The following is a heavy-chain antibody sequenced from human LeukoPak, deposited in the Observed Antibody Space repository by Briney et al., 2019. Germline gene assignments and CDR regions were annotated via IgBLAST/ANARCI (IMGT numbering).Heavy chain of an antibody. CDR1: GFVVRGNG. V-gene: IGHV3-23*01. J-gene: IGHJ4*02. CDR3: AKERAGYTNPYYFDY. D-gene: IGHD3-16*02. Sequence: GTLRLSGTGSGFVVRGNGVGFGGRGTVKGLEWVSTISGSGANTYYADSVRGRFTISRDNSKNTLYLHMNSLGAEDTAVYYCAKERAGYTNPYYFDYWGQGTLVTVSS. CDR2: ISGSGANT.